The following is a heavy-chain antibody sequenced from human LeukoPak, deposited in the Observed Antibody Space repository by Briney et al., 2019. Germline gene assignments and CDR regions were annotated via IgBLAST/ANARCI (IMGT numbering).Heavy chain of an antibody. J-gene: IGHJ4*02. Sequence: ASVKVSRKASGGTFSSYAISWVRQAPGQGLEWMGGIIPIFGTANYAQKFQGRVTITADESTSTAYMELSSLRSEDTAVYYCAIDGIVGATTEAAYDYWGQGTLVTVSS. CDR3: AIDGIVGATTEAAYDY. CDR2: IIPIFGTA. D-gene: IGHD1-26*01. CDR1: GGTFSSYA. V-gene: IGHV1-69*01.